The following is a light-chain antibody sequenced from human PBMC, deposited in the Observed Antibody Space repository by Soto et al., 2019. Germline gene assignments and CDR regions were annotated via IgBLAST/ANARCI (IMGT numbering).Light chain of an antibody. CDR3: QSYDSRLSGYV. CDR2: GNS. CDR1: SSNIGAGYE. Sequence: QSVLTQPSSVSGAPGQRVTISCTGSSSNIGAGYEVHWYQQLPGTAPKLLIYGNSNRPSGVPDRFSGSQSGTSASLAITGLQAEDEADYYCQSYDSRLSGYVFGTGTKLTVL. V-gene: IGLV1-40*01. J-gene: IGLJ1*01.